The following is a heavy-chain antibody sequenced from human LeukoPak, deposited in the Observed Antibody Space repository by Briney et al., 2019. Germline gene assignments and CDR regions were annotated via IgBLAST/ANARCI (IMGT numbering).Heavy chain of an antibody. Sequence: GSLRLSCAASGFTFSSYWMSWVRQAPGKGLEWVANIKQDGSEKYYVDSAKGRFTISRDNAKNSLYLQMNSLRAEDTAVYYCARDPSLYYYDSSGYYDYFDYWGQGTLVTVSS. CDR1: GFTFSSYW. CDR3: ARDPSLYYYDSSGYYDYFDY. J-gene: IGHJ4*02. V-gene: IGHV3-7*01. D-gene: IGHD3-22*01. CDR2: IKQDGSEK.